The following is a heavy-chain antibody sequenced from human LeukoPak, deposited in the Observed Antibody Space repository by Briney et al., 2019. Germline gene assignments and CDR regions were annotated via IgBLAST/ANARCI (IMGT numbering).Heavy chain of an antibody. Sequence: PSETLSLTCTVSGDSISNDYWSWIRQPPGKGLEWIGYMYSSGTTKYNPSLKSRVTMSVDTSKNQFSLRLHSVTAADTAMYHCARHPRSCTGAGTCFSWFDASGQGILVTVSS. J-gene: IGHJ5*02. D-gene: IGHD2-8*02. V-gene: IGHV4-59*08. CDR1: GDSISNDY. CDR2: MYSSGTT. CDR3: ARHPRSCTGAGTCFSWFDA.